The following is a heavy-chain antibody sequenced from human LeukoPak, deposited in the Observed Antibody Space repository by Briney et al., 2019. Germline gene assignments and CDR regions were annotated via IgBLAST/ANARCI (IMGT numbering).Heavy chain of an antibody. CDR2: MNPNSGNT. CDR3: ARDLTAMVRGVTYYYYYMDV. CDR1: GYTFTSYD. J-gene: IGHJ6*03. Sequence: ASVKVSCTASGYTFTSYDINWVRQATGQGLEWMGWMNPNSGNTGYAQKFQGRVTITRNTSISTAYMELSSLRSDDTAVYYCARDLTAMVRGVTYYYYYMDVWGKGTTVTTSS. D-gene: IGHD3-10*01. V-gene: IGHV1-8*03.